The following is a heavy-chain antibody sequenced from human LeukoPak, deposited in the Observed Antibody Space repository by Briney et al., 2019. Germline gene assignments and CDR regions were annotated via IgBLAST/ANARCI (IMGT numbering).Heavy chain of an antibody. Sequence: GASVKVSCKASGYTFTSYDIHWVRQAPGQGLEWMGWINPNNGGANYAQKFQGRVTMTRDTSISTAYMELSRLRSDDTAVYYCARDVPWQQPFDYWGQGTLVTVSS. CDR2: INPNNGGA. CDR3: ARDVPWQQPFDY. CDR1: GYTFTSYD. J-gene: IGHJ4*02. D-gene: IGHD6-13*01. V-gene: IGHV1-2*02.